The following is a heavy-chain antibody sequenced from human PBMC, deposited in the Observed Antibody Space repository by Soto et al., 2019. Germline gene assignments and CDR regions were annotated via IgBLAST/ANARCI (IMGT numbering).Heavy chain of an antibody. CDR3: ARGYYYGSGSYYEDYYYGMDV. CDR2: MNPNSGNT. J-gene: IGHJ6*02. V-gene: IGHV1-8*01. D-gene: IGHD3-10*01. Sequence: ASVKVSCKASGYTFTSYDINWVRQATGQGLEWMGWMNPNSGNTGYAQKFQGRVTMTRNTSISTAYMELSSLRSEDTAVYYCARGYYYGSGSYYEDYYYGMDVWGQGTTVTVSS. CDR1: GYTFTSYD.